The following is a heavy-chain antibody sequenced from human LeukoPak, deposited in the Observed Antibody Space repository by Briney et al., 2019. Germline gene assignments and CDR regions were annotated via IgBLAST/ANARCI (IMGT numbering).Heavy chain of an antibody. D-gene: IGHD6-19*01. V-gene: IGHV3-11*01. CDR3: ARGGWSRGWFDP. CDR1: GFKFRDYY. J-gene: IGHJ5*02. CDR2: ITMSGSVI. Sequence: GGSLRLSCAASGFKFRDYYMSWIRQAPGKGLEWISYITMSGSVIQYSSSVKGRFTTSRDNVRNSLYLQMNSLRADDTAVYYCARGGWSRGWFDPWGQGTLVTVSS.